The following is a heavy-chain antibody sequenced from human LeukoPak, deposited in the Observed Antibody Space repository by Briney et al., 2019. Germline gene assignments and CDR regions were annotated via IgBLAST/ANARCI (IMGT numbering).Heavy chain of an antibody. D-gene: IGHD3-10*01. CDR2: IHIYRGNT. V-gene: IGHV1-18*01. Sequence: GASVKVSCKASGYSSTNYGISWVRQAPGQGLEWMGWIHIYRGNTNYAQKFQGRVTMTEDTSTDTAYMELSSLRSEDTAVYYCATGLWFGKYLDVWGKGTTVTISS. CDR1: GYSSTNYG. CDR3: ATGLWFGKYLDV. J-gene: IGHJ6*04.